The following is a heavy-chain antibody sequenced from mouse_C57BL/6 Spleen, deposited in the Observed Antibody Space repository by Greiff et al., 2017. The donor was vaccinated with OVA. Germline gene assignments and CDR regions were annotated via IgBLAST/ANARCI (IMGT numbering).Heavy chain of an antibody. D-gene: IGHD1-1*01. CDR1: GYTFTSYW. V-gene: IGHV1-55*01. J-gene: IGHJ1*03. Sequence: QVQLQQPGAELVKPGASVKMSCKASGYTFTSYWITWVKQRPGQGLEWIGDIYPGSGSTNYNEKFKSKATLTVDTSSSIAYMQLSSLTSEDSAVYYCARRITTVVERYFDVWGTGTTVTVSS. CDR2: IYPGSGST. CDR3: ARRITTVVERYFDV.